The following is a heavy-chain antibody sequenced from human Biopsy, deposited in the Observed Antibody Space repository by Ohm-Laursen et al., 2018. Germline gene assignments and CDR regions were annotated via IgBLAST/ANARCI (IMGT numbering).Heavy chain of an antibody. CDR3: ARRGSGGRSFYFDS. D-gene: IGHD2-15*01. Sequence: PSQTLSLTCTVSGDSINSSYWSWIRQAPGKGLEWIGFISNSGNTNYNPSLKSRVTISADTSKNQFSLKLGSVTVADTAVFYCARRGSGGRSFYFDSWGQGAPVTVSS. CDR1: GDSINSSY. J-gene: IGHJ4*02. V-gene: IGHV4-59*08. CDR2: ISNSGNT.